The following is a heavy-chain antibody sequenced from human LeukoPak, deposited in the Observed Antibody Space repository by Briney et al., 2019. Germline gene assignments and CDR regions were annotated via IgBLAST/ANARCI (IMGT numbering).Heavy chain of an antibody. CDR1: GFTFDDYA. J-gene: IGHJ4*02. D-gene: IGHD6-19*01. V-gene: IGHV3-9*01. CDR2: ISWNSGSI. CDR3: ARARVGIAVAGSADY. Sequence: GGSLRLSCAASGFTFDDYAMHWVRQAPGKGLEWVSGISWNSGSIGYADSVKGRFTISRDNAKNSLYLQMNSLRAEDTAVYYCARARVGIAVAGSADYWGQGTLVTVSS.